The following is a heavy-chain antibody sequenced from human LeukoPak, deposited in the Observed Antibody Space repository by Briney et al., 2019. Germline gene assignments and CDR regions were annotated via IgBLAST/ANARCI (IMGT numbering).Heavy chain of an antibody. CDR2: IQRDGSEK. J-gene: IGHJ4*02. V-gene: IGHV3-7*01. CDR3: ARQGYSSGK. CDR1: GFSLSDYY. D-gene: IGHD6-19*01. Sequence: GGSLRLSCAVSGFSLSDYYMNWVRQAPGKGLEWVASIQRDGSEKYYVESVKGRFTISRDNAKNSLYLQMNSLRAEDTAVYYCARQGYSSGKWGQGTLVTVSS.